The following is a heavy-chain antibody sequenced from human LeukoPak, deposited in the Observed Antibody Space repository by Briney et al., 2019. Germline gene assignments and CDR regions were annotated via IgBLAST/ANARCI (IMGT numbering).Heavy chain of an antibody. Sequence: GASVKVSCKASGGTFSSYAISWVRQAPGQGLEWMGRIIPILGIANYAQKFQGRVTITADKSTSTAYRELSSLRSEDTAVYYCASDYYGSGTMASGMDVWGQGTTVTVSS. D-gene: IGHD3-10*01. CDR3: ASDYYGSGTMASGMDV. CDR2: IIPILGIA. CDR1: GGTFSSYA. J-gene: IGHJ6*02. V-gene: IGHV1-69*04.